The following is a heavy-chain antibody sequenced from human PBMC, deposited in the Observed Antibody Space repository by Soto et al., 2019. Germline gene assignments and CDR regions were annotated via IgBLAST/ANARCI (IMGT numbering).Heavy chain of an antibody. CDR3: ARDSPDYGDFDY. V-gene: IGHV4-38-2*02. D-gene: IGHD4-17*01. J-gene: IGHJ4*02. CDR1: GYSISSGYY. CDR2: IYHSGST. Sequence: SETLSLTCTVSGYSISSGYYWGWIRQPPGKGLEWIGSIYHSGSTYYNPSLKSRVTISVDTSKNQFSLKLSSVTAADTAVYYCARDSPDYGDFDYWGQGTLVTVSS.